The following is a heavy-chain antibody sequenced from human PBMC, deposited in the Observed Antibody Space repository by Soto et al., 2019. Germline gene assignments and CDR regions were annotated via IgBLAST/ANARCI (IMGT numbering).Heavy chain of an antibody. CDR2: ISAYNGNT. Sequence: QVQLVQSGAEVKKPGASVKVSCKASGYTFTSYGISWVRQAPGQGLEWMGWISAYNGNTNYAQKLQGRVTMTTDTSTSTACMELRSLRSDDTAVYYCARGAEVTHQYYYYYYGMDVWGQGTTVTVSS. V-gene: IGHV1-18*04. J-gene: IGHJ6*02. CDR3: ARGAEVTHQYYYYYYGMDV. CDR1: GYTFTSYG. D-gene: IGHD4-4*01.